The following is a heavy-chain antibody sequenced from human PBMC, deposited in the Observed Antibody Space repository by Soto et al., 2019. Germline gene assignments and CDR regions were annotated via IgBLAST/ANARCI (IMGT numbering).Heavy chain of an antibody. Sequence: GGSLRLSCAASGFTFRNYAMNWVRRAPGKGLEWVSVVSGSGGGTYYADSVRGRFTISRDNSMKILYLEMNSLRGEDTAVYYCEKDWGMHFGSGSYTDSWGQGTKVTVS. J-gene: IGHJ1*01. CDR3: EKDWGMHFGSGSYTDS. V-gene: IGHV3-23*01. CDR1: GFTFRNYA. CDR2: VSGSGGGT. D-gene: IGHD3-10*01.